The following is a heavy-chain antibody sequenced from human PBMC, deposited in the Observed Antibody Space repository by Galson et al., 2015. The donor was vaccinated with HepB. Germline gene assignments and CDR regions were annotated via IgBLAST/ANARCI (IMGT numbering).Heavy chain of an antibody. V-gene: IGHV7-4-1*02. CDR3: VRDPYGNGGYRFDY. Sequence: SVKVSCKASGYTFSTCSMNWLRQAPGQGLQWMGWINTKTGNPMYAQGFTGRFVFSLDTSVSTAYLQISSLEAEDTAVYYCVRDPYGNGGYRFDYWGQGTLDIVSS. J-gene: IGHJ4*02. D-gene: IGHD3-22*01. CDR1: GYTFSTCS. CDR2: INTKTGNP.